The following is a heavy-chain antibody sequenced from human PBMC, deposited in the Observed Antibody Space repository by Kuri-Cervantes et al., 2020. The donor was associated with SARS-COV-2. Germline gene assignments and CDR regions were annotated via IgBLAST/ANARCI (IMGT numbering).Heavy chain of an antibody. CDR2: FDPEDSET. D-gene: IGHD2-2*02. J-gene: IGHJ3*02. CDR3: ARREDMVVVPAAIDAFDI. V-gene: IGHV1-24*01. CDR1: GYTLTELS. Sequence: SVNVSCKVSGYTLTELSMHWVRQAPGKAVEWMGGFDPEDSETIYAQKFQGRVTITADESPSTAYMELSSMRSEDTAVYYCARREDMVVVPAAIDAFDIWGQGTMVTVSS.